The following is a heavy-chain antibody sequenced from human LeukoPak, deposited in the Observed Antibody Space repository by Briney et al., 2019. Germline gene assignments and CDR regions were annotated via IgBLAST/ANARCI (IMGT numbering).Heavy chain of an antibody. D-gene: IGHD1-26*01. V-gene: IGHV1-46*01. CDR3: ARDYSGEWEQLTGWWFDP. J-gene: IGHJ5*02. CDR1: GYTFTNYA. CDR2: INPSGDFR. Sequence: ASVKVSCKASGYTFTNYAISWVRQAPGQGLEWMAIINPSGDFRSYAQKFQGRLTMTRDMSTRTVYMELSDLRPEDTAVYYCARDYSGEWEQLTGWWFDPWGQGTLVIVSS.